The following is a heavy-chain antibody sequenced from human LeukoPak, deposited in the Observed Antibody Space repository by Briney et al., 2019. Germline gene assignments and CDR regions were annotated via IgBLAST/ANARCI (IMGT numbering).Heavy chain of an antibody. CDR3: ARQSNYYYYYMDV. Sequence: GESLKISCKGSGYSFTSYWIGWVRQMPGKGLECMGIIYPGDSDTRYSPSFQGQVTISADKSISTAYLQWSSLKASDTAMYYCARQSNYYYYYMDVWGKGTTVTVSS. J-gene: IGHJ6*03. CDR1: GYSFTSYW. CDR2: IYPGDSDT. V-gene: IGHV5-51*01.